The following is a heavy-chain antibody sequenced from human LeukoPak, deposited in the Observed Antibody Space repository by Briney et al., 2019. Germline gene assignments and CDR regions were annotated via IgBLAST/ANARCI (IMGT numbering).Heavy chain of an antibody. CDR3: ARADGSGSYGYGMDV. J-gene: IGHJ6*02. Sequence: KPSETLSLTCTVSGGSISSYYWSWIRQPPGKGLEWIGYIYYSGSTNYNPSLKSRVTISVDTSKNQFSLKLSSVTAVDTAVYYCARADGSGSYGYGMDVWGQGTTVTVSS. CDR2: IYYSGST. V-gene: IGHV4-59*01. CDR1: GGSISSYY. D-gene: IGHD3-10*01.